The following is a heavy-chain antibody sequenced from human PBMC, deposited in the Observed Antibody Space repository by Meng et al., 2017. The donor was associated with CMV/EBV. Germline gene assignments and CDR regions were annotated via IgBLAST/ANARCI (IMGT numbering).Heavy chain of an antibody. V-gene: IGHV4-31*02. CDR2: IYYSGST. J-gene: IGHJ6*02. CDR3: ARVNTAADYYYGMDV. Sequence: GSISSGGYYWSWIRQHPGKGLEWIGYIYYSGSTYYHPSLKSRVTISVDTSKNQFSLKLSSVTAADTAVYYCARVNTAADYYYGMDVWGQGTTVTVSS. CDR1: GSISSGGYY. D-gene: IGHD6-13*01.